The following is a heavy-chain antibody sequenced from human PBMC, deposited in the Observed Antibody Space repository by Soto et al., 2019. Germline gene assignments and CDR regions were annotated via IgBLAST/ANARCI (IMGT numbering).Heavy chain of an antibody. CDR1: GDSVSNYIAT. J-gene: IGHJ4*02. D-gene: IGHD2-8*01. CDR2: TYYRSKWYT. CDR3: VRDCNNREDFYC. Sequence: SQTLSLTCAISGDSVSNYIATWNWIRQSPSRGLEWLGRTYYRSKWYTDYAVSVKSRISINPDTAKNQFSLQLNSVTPEDTAVYYCVRDCNNREDFYCWSQRTLVTVSS. V-gene: IGHV6-1*01.